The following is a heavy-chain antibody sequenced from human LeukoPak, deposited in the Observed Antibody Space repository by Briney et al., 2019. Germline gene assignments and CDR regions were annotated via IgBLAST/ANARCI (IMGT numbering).Heavy chain of an antibody. CDR3: AKGVSAVVPHALDS. CDR1: GFSFSSYV. V-gene: IGHV3-23*01. CDR2: VSGSGSST. J-gene: IGHJ4*02. Sequence: GGSLRLSCAASGFSFSSYVMNWVRQAPGKGLEWVSAVSGSGSSTYYADSVKGRFTISRDNSKNTLYLQMNSLRAEDTAVYYCAKGVSAVVPHALDSWGQGTLVTVSS. D-gene: IGHD2-15*01.